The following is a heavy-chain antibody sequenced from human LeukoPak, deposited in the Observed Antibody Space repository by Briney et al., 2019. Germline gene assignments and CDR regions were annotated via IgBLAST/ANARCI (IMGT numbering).Heavy chain of an antibody. CDR2: ISSSSSYI. D-gene: IGHD6-6*01. J-gene: IGHJ6*02. V-gene: IGHV3-21*01. CDR3: ARDSSSSNYYYGMDV. CDR1: GFTFSSYA. Sequence: GGSLRLSCAASGFTFSSYAMSWVRQAPGKGLEWVSSISSSSSYIYYADSVKGRFTISRDNAKNSLYLQMNSLRAEDTAVYYCARDSSSSNYYYGMDVWGQGTTVTVSS.